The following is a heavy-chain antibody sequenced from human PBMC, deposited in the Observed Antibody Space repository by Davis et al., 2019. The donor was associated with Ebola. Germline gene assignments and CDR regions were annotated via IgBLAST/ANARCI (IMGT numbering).Heavy chain of an antibody. D-gene: IGHD3-16*01. CDR2: ISYDGSNK. V-gene: IGHV3-30*18. CDR1: GFTFSSYG. CDR3: AKESNYFWGSPPNPLHNDY. J-gene: IGHJ4*02. Sequence: PGGSLRLSCAASGFTFSSYGMHWVRQAPGKGLEWVAVISYDGSNKYYADSVKGRFTISRDNSKNTLYLQMNSLRAEDTAVYYCAKESNYFWGSPPNPLHNDYWGQGTLVTVSS.